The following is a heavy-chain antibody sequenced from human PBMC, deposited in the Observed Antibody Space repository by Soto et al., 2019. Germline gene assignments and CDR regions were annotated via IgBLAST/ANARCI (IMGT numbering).Heavy chain of an antibody. CDR2: ISSSSSYI. V-gene: IGHV3-21*01. Sequence: EVQLVESGGGLVKPGGSLRLSCAASGFTFSSYSMNWVRQAPGKGLEWVSSISSSSSYIYYADSVKGRFTISRDNAKNSLYLQMNSLRAEDTAVYYCARDLRSGRSWYGPWFDPWGQGTLVTVSS. J-gene: IGHJ5*02. CDR1: GFTFSSYS. CDR3: ARDLRSGRSWYGPWFDP. D-gene: IGHD6-13*01.